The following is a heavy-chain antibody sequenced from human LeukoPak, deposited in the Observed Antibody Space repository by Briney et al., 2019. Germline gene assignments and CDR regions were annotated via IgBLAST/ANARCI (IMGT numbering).Heavy chain of an antibody. CDR3: ARHPGLLPLVDAFDI. Sequence: GESLKISCKGSGYSFTSYWISWVRQMPGKGLEWMGRIEPSDSYTNYSPSLQGHVTISADKSISTAYLQWSSLKASDTAMYYCARHPGLLPLVDAFDIWGQGTMVTVSS. D-gene: IGHD1-1*01. V-gene: IGHV5-10-1*01. CDR2: IEPSDSYT. J-gene: IGHJ3*02. CDR1: GYSFTSYW.